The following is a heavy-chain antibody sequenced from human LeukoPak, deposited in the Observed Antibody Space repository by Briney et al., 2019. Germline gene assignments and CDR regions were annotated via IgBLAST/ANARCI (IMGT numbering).Heavy chain of an antibody. CDR2: IIPVLRTP. CDR1: GGSVSRYA. D-gene: IGHD6-6*01. Sequence: GASVKVSCKASGGSVSRYAISWVRQSPGQGLEWMGAIIPVLRTPNYPQKFRGRVTITADESTSTVYMELSRLRSDDTAVYYCAREQYSSSLMSQTLMFDYWGQGTLVTVSS. CDR3: AREQYSSSLMSQTLMFDY. V-gene: IGHV1-69*13. J-gene: IGHJ4*02.